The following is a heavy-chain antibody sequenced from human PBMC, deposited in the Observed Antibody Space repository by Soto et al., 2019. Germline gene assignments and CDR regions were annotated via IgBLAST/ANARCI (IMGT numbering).Heavy chain of an antibody. J-gene: IGHJ1*01. D-gene: IGHD2-15*01. Sequence: QVQPVQSGAEVKKPGSSVKVSCKASGGTFSSYTISWVRQAPGQGLEWMGRIIPILGIANYAQKFQGRVTITADKSTSTAYMELSSLRSEDTAVYYCARGPGAGYCSGGSCYSGEYFQHWGQGTLVTVSS. CDR2: IIPILGIA. CDR1: GGTFSSYT. CDR3: ARGPGAGYCSGGSCYSGEYFQH. V-gene: IGHV1-69*02.